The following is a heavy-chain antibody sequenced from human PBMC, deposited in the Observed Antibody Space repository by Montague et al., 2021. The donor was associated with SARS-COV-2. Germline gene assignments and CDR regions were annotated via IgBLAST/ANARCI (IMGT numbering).Heavy chain of an antibody. J-gene: IGHJ3*02. CDR1: GVSVTDYY. CDR3: AREGGRIQLWLRGDDAFNI. V-gene: IGHV4-59*02. CDR2: VYYSGST. Sequence: SETLSLTCTVSGVSVTDYYWSWIRQPPGKGLEWVGYVYYSGSTFYNPSLKSRITKSVDTSKNQFSLKLSSVTAADTAVYYCAREGGRIQLWLRGDDAFNIWGQGTLVTVSS. D-gene: IGHD5-18*01.